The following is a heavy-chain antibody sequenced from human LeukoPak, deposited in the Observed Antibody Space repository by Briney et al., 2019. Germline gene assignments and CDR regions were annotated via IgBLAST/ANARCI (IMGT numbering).Heavy chain of an antibody. CDR2: ISAYNGHT. Sequence: ASVKVSCKASGYTFSNYGFSWVRQAPGQGLEWMGWISAYNGHTDYAQKLQGRVTMTTDTSTSTAYMELRSLSSDDTAVYYCARSVLAVAGGNRFDFWGQGTLVTVSS. J-gene: IGHJ4*02. CDR1: GYTFSNYG. D-gene: IGHD6-19*01. V-gene: IGHV1-18*01. CDR3: ARSVLAVAGGNRFDF.